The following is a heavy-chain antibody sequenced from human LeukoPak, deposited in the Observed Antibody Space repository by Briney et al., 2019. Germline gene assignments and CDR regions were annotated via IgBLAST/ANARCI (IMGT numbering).Heavy chain of an antibody. J-gene: IGHJ6*02. Sequence: GGSLRLSCAASGFTFSDSAMHWVRQASGKGLEWVGRIRSKANSYATAYVASVKGRFTISRDDSKNTAYLQMNSLKTEDTAVYYCTRLGDTMVRGVIMGMDVWGQGTTVTVSS. CDR2: IRSKANSYAT. V-gene: IGHV3-73*01. CDR1: GFTFSDSA. CDR3: TRLGDTMVRGVIMGMDV. D-gene: IGHD3-10*01.